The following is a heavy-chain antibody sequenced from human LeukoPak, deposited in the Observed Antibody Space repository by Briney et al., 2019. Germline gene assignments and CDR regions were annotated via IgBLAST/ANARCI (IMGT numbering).Heavy chain of an antibody. CDR1: GFTFSSYS. V-gene: IGHV3-48*01. J-gene: IGHJ6*03. CDR3: ASLGAAAGNYYYYYMDV. CDR2: ISSSSSTI. Sequence: GGSLRLSCAASGFTFSSYSMNWVRQAPGKGLEWVSYISSSSSTIYYADSVKGRFTISRDNAKNSLYLQMNSLRAEDTAVYYCASLGAAAGNYYYYYMDVWGKGTTVTVSS. D-gene: IGHD6-13*01.